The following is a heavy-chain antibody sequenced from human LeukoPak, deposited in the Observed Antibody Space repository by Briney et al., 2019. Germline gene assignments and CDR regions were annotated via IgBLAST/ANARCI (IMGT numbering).Heavy chain of an antibody. V-gene: IGHV3-23*01. D-gene: IGHD5/OR15-5a*01. Sequence: PGGSLRLSCAASGFTFSSYAMSWVRQAPGKGLDYISAISGSGSSSYNADSVKGRVTISRDNSKNTLFLQMNSLTVEDTAVYYCARVPSVYYYYMDVWGKGTTVTVSS. CDR2: ISGSGSSS. CDR3: ARVPSVYYYYMDV. J-gene: IGHJ6*03. CDR1: GFTFSSYA.